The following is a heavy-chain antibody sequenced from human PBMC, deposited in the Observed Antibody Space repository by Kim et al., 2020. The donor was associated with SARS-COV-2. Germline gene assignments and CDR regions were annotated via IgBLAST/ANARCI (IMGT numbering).Heavy chain of an antibody. CDR2: IGTAGDT. Sequence: GGSLRLSCAASGFTFSSYDMHWVRQATGKGLEWVSTIGTAGDTYYPGSVKGRCTISRENAKNSLYLQVNSLRAGDTAVYYCARAVSGSYFPAYYYYGMDVWGQGTTVTVSS. D-gene: IGHD1-26*01. CDR1: GFTFSSYD. CDR3: ARAVSGSYFPAYYYYGMDV. V-gene: IGHV3-13*04. J-gene: IGHJ6*02.